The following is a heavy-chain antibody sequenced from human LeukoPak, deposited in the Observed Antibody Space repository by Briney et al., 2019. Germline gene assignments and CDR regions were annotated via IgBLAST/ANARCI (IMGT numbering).Heavy chain of an antibody. D-gene: IGHD4-17*01. CDR2: ISGGGSYI. CDR3: ARGLGDYDAFDV. CDR1: GFTFSSYS. V-gene: IGHV3-21*01. Sequence: KSGGSLRLSCSVSGFTFSSYSMNWVRRAPGKGLQWVSSISGGGSYIFYADSVEGRFSVSRDNAKNSVFLQMNSLRAEDTAVYYCARGLGDYDAFDVWGHGTRVTVAS. J-gene: IGHJ3*01.